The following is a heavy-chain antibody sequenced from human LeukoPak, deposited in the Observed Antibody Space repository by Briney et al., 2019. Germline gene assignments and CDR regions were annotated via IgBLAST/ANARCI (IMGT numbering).Heavy chain of an antibody. J-gene: IGHJ4*02. D-gene: IGHD6-13*01. V-gene: IGHV3-7*01. CDR2: IKYDGSEK. CDR3: ARDIAPAGHFFDY. Sequence: GGSLRLSCAASGFTLSSYWMSWVRQAPGKGLDWVANIKYDGSEKDYVDSVKGRFTISRDNAKNSLYLQMNSLRAEDTAVYYCARDIAPAGHFFDYWGQGTLVTVSS. CDR1: GFTLSSYW.